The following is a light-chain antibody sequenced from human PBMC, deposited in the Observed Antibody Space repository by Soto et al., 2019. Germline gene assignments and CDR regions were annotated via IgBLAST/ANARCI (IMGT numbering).Light chain of an antibody. CDR3: LQTYTTPWT. CDR1: QSISEY. CDR2: STS. J-gene: IGKJ1*01. Sequence: DIQMTHSPSSLSASVGDRVTITCRAGQSISEYLSWYQQKPGKAPKLLIYSTSTLQSGVPSRFSGSGSGTDFTLTISSLQPEDFATYYCLQTYTTPWTFGQGTKVEIK. V-gene: IGKV1-39*01.